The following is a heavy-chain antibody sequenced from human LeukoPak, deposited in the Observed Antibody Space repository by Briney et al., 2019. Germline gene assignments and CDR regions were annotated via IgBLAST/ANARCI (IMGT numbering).Heavy chain of an antibody. CDR3: ARGRGDSAYSYNYYYMDV. Sequence: SETLSLTCTVSGGSISSGSYYWSWIRQPPGKGLEWIGEINQSGSTNYNPSLKSRVTISVDTSKNHFSLKLSSVTAADTAVYYCARGRGDSAYSYNYYYMDVWGKGTTVTVSS. CDR1: GGSISSGSYY. J-gene: IGHJ6*03. D-gene: IGHD2-15*01. CDR2: INQSGST. V-gene: IGHV4-39*02.